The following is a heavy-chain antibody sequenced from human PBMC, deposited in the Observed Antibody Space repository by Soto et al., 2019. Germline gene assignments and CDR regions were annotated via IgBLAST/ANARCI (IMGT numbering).Heavy chain of an antibody. CDR1: GYTFTGYY. J-gene: IGHJ5*02. D-gene: IGHD1-26*01. Sequence: ASVKVSCKASGYTFTGYYMHWVRQAPGQGLEWMGWINPNSGGTNYAQKFQGWVTMTRDTSISTAYMELSRLRSDDTAVYYCAREELPAFNADNWFDPWGQGTLVTVSS. CDR2: INPNSGGT. CDR3: AREELPAFNADNWFDP. V-gene: IGHV1-2*04.